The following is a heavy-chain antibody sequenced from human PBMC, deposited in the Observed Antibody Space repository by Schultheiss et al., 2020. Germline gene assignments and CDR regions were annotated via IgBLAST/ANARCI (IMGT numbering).Heavy chain of an antibody. CDR1: GFTFSNYA. D-gene: IGHD6-19*01. CDR2: ISGSGGST. Sequence: GGSLRLSCAASGFTFSNYAMSWVRQAPGKGLEWVSAISGSGGSTYYADSVKGHFTISRDNSKNTLYLQMNSLRAEDTAVYYCAKSIAVAGTDKPILMDDGMDVWGQGTTVTVSS. V-gene: IGHV3-23*01. J-gene: IGHJ6*02. CDR3: AKSIAVAGTDKPILMDDGMDV.